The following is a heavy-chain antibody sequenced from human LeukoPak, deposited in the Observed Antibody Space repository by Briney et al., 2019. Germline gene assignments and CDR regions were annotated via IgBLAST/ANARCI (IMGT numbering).Heavy chain of an antibody. CDR2: VTADGTNT. CDR1: GFTFSSYW. Sequence: PGGSLRLSCTASGFTFSSYWMHWVRHAPGKGLVWVSRVTADGTNTIYADSVKGRFTISRDNAKNSLYLQMNSLRAEDTAVYYCARAPREDYDFWSGPDYWGQGTLVTVSS. V-gene: IGHV3-74*01. CDR3: ARAPREDYDFWSGPDY. J-gene: IGHJ4*02. D-gene: IGHD3-3*01.